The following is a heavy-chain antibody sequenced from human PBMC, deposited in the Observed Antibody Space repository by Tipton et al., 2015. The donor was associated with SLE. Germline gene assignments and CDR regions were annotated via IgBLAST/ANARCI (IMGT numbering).Heavy chain of an antibody. Sequence: TLSLTCTVSGYSISSGYYWGWIRQPPGKGLEWIGSIYHSGSTYYNPSLKSRVTISLDTSKNQFSLKLSSVTAADTAVYYCARFEYSSSSFDYWGQGTLVTVSS. CDR2: IYHSGST. J-gene: IGHJ4*02. CDR3: ARFEYSSSSFDY. CDR1: GYSISSGYY. D-gene: IGHD6-6*01. V-gene: IGHV4-38-2*02.